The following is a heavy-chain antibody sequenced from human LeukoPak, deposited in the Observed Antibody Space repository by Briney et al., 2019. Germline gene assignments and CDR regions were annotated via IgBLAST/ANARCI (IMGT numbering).Heavy chain of an antibody. CDR1: RFTFSSYA. D-gene: IGHD1-26*01. J-gene: IGHJ4*02. CDR2: ISVGGDST. CDR3: AKATEL. V-gene: IGHV3-23*01. Sequence: PGGSLTLSCAASRFTFSSYAMSWVRQAPGKGLEWVSAISVGGDSTYYADSVKGRFTISRDNSKNTLYLQMKRLRVEDTAVYSCAKATELGGQGTLVTVPS.